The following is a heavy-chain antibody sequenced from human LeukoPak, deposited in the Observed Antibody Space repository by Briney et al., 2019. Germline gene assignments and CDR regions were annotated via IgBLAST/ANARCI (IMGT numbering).Heavy chain of an antibody. CDR1: GFTFSSYG. CDR2: IRYDGSNK. V-gene: IGHV3-30*02. CDR3: AKDRRGGSGSYCDY. Sequence: PGGSLRLSCAASGFTFSSYGMHWVRQTPGKGLEWVAFIRYDGSNKYYADSVKGRFTISRDNSKNTLYLQMNSLRAEDTAVYYCAKDRRGGSGSYCDYWGQGTLVTVSS. D-gene: IGHD3-10*01. J-gene: IGHJ4*02.